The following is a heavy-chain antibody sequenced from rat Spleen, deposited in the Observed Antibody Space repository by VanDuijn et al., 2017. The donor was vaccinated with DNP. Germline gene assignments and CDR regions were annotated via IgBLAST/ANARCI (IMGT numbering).Heavy chain of an antibody. D-gene: IGHD4-2*01. CDR2: IKDDSSIK. J-gene: IGHJ3*01. CDR3: VTRGDPFDNWFAY. Sequence: EVKLVESGGGLVQPGRSLKLSCAASGFNFNDYWMGWVRQAPGKGLEWIGEIKDDSSIKNYNPSLNDKVTFSRDNAQNILYLQMTDLGSEDTGIYYCVTRGDPFDNWFAYWGRGALVTVS. V-gene: IGHV4-2*01. CDR1: GFNFNDYW.